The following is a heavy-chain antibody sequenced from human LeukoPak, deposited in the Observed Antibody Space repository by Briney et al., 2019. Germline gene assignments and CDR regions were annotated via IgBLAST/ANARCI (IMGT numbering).Heavy chain of an antibody. J-gene: IGHJ4*02. CDR1: GFTSDNY. V-gene: IGHV3-11*05. D-gene: IGHD1-20*01. Sequence: GGSLRLSCAASGFTSDNYMSWIRQAPGKGLEWVSYISSSSGYTHYADSVKGRFTIARDNTKNSLYLQMHSLRAEDTAVYYCTRGAITQDSWGQGTLVTVSS. CDR2: ISSSSGYT. CDR3: TRGAITQDS.